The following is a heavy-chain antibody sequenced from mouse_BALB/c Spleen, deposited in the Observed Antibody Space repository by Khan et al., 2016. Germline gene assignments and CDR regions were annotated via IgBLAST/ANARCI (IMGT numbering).Heavy chain of an antibody. CDR2: IRYSGST. J-gene: IGHJ1*01. V-gene: IGHV3-2*02. CDR1: GYSITSDYA. CDR3: TRSPTATRYFDV. D-gene: IGHD1-2*01. Sequence: EVQLQESGPGLVKPSQSLSLTCTVTGYSITSDYAWNWIRQFPGNKLEWMGYIRYSGSTTYNPSLKSRISITRDTSKNQFFLQLYSVTTDDTATYYCTRSPTATRYFDVWGAGTTVTVSS.